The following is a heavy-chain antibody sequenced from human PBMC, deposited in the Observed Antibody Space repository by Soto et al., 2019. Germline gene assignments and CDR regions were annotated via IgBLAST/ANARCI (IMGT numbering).Heavy chain of an antibody. D-gene: IGHD3-10*01. Sequence: QVQLVQSRAEVKEPGASVKVSCKASRYTFTSYDINWVRQATGQGLEWMRWMNPNSGNTVYAQKFQGRVTMTRNTSISTAYMELSTPRSEDTAVYYCARERGGIDYWGQGTLVTVSS. CDR3: ARERGGIDY. J-gene: IGHJ4*02. V-gene: IGHV1-8*01. CDR1: RYTFTSYD. CDR2: MNPNSGNT.